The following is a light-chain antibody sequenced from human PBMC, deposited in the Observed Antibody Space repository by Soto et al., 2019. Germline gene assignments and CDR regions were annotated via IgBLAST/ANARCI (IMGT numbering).Light chain of an antibody. V-gene: IGKV3-11*01. CDR1: QSVSSY. CDR2: DAS. J-gene: IGKJ1*01. Sequence: EIVLTQSPATLSLSPGERATLSCRASQSVSSYLAWYQQKPGQAPRLLIYDASSRATGIPARFSGSGSGTDFTLTIRRLEPEDFAVYYCHQFGYTPRTFGQGTKGDIK. CDR3: HQFGYTPRT.